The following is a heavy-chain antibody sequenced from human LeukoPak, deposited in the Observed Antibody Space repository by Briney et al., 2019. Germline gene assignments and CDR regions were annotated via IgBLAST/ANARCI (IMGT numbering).Heavy chain of an antibody. CDR1: GGTFSSYA. CDR3: ARDTRGYSYAGGQNDAWGYYYMDV. Sequence: GASVKVSCKASGGTFSSYAISWVRQAPGQGLEWMGGIIPIFGTANYAQKFQGRVTITADESTSTAYMEPSSLRSEDTAVYYCARDTRGYSYAGGQNDAWGYYYMDVWGKGTTVTISS. CDR2: IIPIFGTA. D-gene: IGHD5-18*01. V-gene: IGHV1-69*13. J-gene: IGHJ6*03.